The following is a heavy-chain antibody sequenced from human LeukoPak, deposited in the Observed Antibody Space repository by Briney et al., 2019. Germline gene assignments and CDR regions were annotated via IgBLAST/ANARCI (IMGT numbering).Heavy chain of an antibody. CDR1: GGSISSSSYY. D-gene: IGHD6-6*01. V-gene: IGHV4-39*01. CDR2: IYYSGST. Sequence: SETLSLTCTVSGGSISSSSYYWGWIRQPPGKGLEWVGSIYYSGSTYYNPSLKSRVTTSVDTSKNQFSLKLSSVTAADTAVYYCARRYSSSSPLDYWGQGTLVTVSS. CDR3: ARRYSSSSPLDY. J-gene: IGHJ4*02.